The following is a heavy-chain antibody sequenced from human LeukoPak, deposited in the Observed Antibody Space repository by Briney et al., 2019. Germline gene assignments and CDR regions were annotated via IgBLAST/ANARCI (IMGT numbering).Heavy chain of an antibody. CDR3: ASLWFGELFGFDY. CDR2: IRYDGSNK. D-gene: IGHD3-10*01. CDR1: GFTFSSYS. Sequence: PGGSLRLSCAASGFTFSSYSMNWVRQAPGKGLEWVAFIRYDGSNKYYADSVKGRFTISRDNSKNTLYLQMNSLRAEDTAVYYCASLWFGELFGFDYWGQGTLVTVSS. J-gene: IGHJ4*02. V-gene: IGHV3-30*02.